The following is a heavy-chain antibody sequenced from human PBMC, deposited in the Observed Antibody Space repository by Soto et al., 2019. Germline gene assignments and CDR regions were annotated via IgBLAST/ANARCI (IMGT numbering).Heavy chain of an antibody. CDR2: ISYDGSNK. CDR1: GFTFSSYA. Sequence: QVQLVESGGGVVQPGRSLRLSCAASGFTFSSYAMHWVRQAPGKGLEWVAVISYDGSNKYYADSVKGLFTISRDKSKNTLYLQMNSLRAEDTAVYYCARIYSVVVVVAASAGVDYWGQGTLVTVSS. D-gene: IGHD2-15*01. J-gene: IGHJ4*02. CDR3: ARIYSVVVVVAASAGVDY. V-gene: IGHV3-30-3*01.